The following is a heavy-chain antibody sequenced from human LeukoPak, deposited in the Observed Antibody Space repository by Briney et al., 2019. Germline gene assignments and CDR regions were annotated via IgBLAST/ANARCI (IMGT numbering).Heavy chain of an antibody. CDR2: ISYSGST. CDR3: ASLMYSSHGFYI. D-gene: IGHD6-13*01. V-gene: IGHV4-30-4*01. Sequence: SQTLSLTCTVSGGSINSGDFYWSWIRQPPGTGLEWIGFISYSGSTHYKPSLKSRVTISVDTSKNQFSLKLSSVTAADTAVHYCASLMYSSHGFYIWGQGTMVTVSS. CDR1: GGSINSGDFY. J-gene: IGHJ3*02.